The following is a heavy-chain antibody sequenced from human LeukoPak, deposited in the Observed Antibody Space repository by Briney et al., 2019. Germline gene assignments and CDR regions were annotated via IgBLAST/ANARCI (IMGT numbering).Heavy chain of an antibody. CDR2: ISDNGDST. CDR3: AKVGIRISLIVVVFTTADDWYFDL. J-gene: IGHJ2*01. Sequence: PGGSLRLSCAASGFTFSGSAMTWVRQAPGKGLEWVSSISDNGDSTYYADSVKGRFTISRDNSRDTLYLQMDSLRAEDTAVYYCAKVGIRISLIVVVFTTADDWYFDLWGRGTLVTVSS. D-gene: IGHD3-22*01. CDR1: GFTFSGSA. V-gene: IGHV3-23*01.